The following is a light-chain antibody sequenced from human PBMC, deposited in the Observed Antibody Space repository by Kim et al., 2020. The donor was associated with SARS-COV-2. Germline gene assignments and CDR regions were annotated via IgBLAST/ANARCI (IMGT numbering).Light chain of an antibody. Sequence: ALVGDGVTITCRASQDIANYLAWYQQKPGKVPKLLVYAASALKSGVPSRFSGRRSGTDFTLTISNLQPEDVATYYCQKYDSAPWTFGQGTKVDIK. CDR3: QKYDSAPWT. J-gene: IGKJ1*01. V-gene: IGKV1-27*01. CDR2: AAS. CDR1: QDIANY.